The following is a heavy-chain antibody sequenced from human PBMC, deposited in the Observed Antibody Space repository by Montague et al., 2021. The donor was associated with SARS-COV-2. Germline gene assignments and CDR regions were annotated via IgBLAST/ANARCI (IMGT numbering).Heavy chain of an antibody. CDR2: IYHSGST. J-gene: IGHJ5*02. Sequence: SETLSLTCTVSGYSISSGYYWGWIRQPPGKGLEWIGSIYHSGSTYYNPSLRSRVTISVDTSKNQFSLKLSSVTAADTAVYYCARVRSITMIVVVITPMGWFGPWGQGTLITVSS. V-gene: IGHV4-38-2*02. CDR1: GYSISSGYY. D-gene: IGHD3-22*01. CDR3: ARVRSITMIVVVITPMGWFGP.